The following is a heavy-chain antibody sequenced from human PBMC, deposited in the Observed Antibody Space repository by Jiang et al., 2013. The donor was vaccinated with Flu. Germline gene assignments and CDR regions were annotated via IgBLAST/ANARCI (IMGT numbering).Heavy chain of an antibody. CDR2: TYYRSKWYN. CDR3: ARDGSVTIFGVEPRARAYFDY. V-gene: IGHV6-1*01. Sequence: LGRTYYRSKWYNDYAVSVKSRITINPDTSKNQFSLQLNSVTPEDTAVYYCARDGSVTIFGVEPRARAYFDYWGQGTLVTVSS. J-gene: IGHJ4*02. D-gene: IGHD3-3*01.